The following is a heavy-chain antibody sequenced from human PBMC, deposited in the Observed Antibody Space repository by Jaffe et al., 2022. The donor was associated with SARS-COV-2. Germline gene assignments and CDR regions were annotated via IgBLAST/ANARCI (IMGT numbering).Heavy chain of an antibody. CDR1: GYTFTSYA. CDR3: ARDPNLTLAWLVEGNWFDP. J-gene: IGHJ5*02. Sequence: QVQLVQSGSELKKPGASVKVSCKASGYTFTSYAMNWVRQAPGQGLEWMGWINTNTGNPTYAQGFTGRFVFSLDTSVSTAYLQISSLKAEDTAVYYCARDPNLTLAWLVEGNWFDPWGQGTLVTVSS. CDR2: INTNTGNP. D-gene: IGHD6-19*01. V-gene: IGHV7-4-1*02.